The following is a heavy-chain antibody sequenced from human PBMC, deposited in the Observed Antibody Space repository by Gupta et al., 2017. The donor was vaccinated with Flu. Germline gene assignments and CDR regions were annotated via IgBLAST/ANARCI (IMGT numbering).Heavy chain of an antibody. Sequence: QVQLQESGRGQVKTSQTLSLTCTVSGGSILRDSYFWSWIRQPAGKGVGWISRVFIRRDTNYNPSLKSRVTISVDTSKNQFSLELRSVTAADAAMYYCAGETVNMAAFDHWGQGTLVAVSS. CDR3: AGETVNMAAFDH. D-gene: IGHD4-17*01. CDR1: GGSILRDSYF. J-gene: IGHJ4*02. CDR2: VFIRRDT. V-gene: IGHV4-61*02.